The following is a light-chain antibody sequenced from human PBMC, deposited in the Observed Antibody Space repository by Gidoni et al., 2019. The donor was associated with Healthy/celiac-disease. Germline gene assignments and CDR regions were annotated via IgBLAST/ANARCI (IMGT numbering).Light chain of an antibody. CDR3: QQYDNLQFT. V-gene: IGKV1-33*01. CDR1: QDISNY. CDR2: DAS. J-gene: IGKJ3*01. Sequence: DIQMTQSPPSLSASVGDRVTITCQASQDISNYLNWYQQKPGKAPKLLIYDASNLETGVPSRFSGSGSGTDFTFTISSLQPEDIATYYCQQYDNLQFTFGPGTKVDIK.